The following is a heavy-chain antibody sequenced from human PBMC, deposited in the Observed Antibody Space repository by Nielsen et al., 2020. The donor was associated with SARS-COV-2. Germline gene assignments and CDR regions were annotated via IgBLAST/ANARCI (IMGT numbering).Heavy chain of an antibody. CDR3: ARGSITIFGVVINSYYGMDV. D-gene: IGHD3-3*01. J-gene: IGHJ6*02. V-gene: IGHV1-24*01. Sequence: ASVKVSCKVSGYTLTELSMHWVRQAPGKGLEWMGGFDPEDGETIYAQKFQGRVTMTEDTSTDTAYMELSSLRSEDTAVYYCARGSITIFGVVINSYYGMDVWGQGTTVTVSS. CDR1: GYTLTELS. CDR2: FDPEDGET.